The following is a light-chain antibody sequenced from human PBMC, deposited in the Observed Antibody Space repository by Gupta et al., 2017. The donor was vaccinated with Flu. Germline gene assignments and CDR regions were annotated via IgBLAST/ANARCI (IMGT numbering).Light chain of an antibody. J-gene: IGKJ2*01. V-gene: IGKV4-1*01. CDR2: WAS. Sequence: SLGERASISCKSSQSSWDDSEKKNYLAWFQQKPGQPPKLLFYWASTRESGVPDRITGSGSGREFTLTISRLQAEDVAVYYCQQDYRPPNTFGQGTKLEI. CDR3: QQDYRPPNT. CDR1: QSSWDDSEKKNY.